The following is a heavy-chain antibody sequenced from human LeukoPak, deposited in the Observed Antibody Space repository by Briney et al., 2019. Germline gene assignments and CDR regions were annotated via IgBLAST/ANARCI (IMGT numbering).Heavy chain of an antibody. D-gene: IGHD3-10*01. CDR2: INHSGST. J-gene: IGHJ4*02. Sequence: SKTLSLTCAVYGGSFSGYYWSWIRQPPGKGLEWIGEINHSGSTNYNPSLKSRVTISVDTSKNQFSLKLSSVTAADTAVYYCARAPMVRGARFDYWGQGTLVTVSS. V-gene: IGHV4-34*01. CDR3: ARAPMVRGARFDY. CDR1: GGSFSGYY.